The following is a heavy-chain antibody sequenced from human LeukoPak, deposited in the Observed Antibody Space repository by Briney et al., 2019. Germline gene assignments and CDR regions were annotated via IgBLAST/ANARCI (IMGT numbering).Heavy chain of an antibody. J-gene: IGHJ4*02. V-gene: IGHV3-23*01. CDR3: AKDWMIAFDY. CDR1: GFTFSSYA. CDR2: ISGSGGST. Sequence: PGGSLRLSCAASGFTFSSYAMSWVRQAPGKGLEWVSAISGSGGSTYYADSVKGRSTISRDNSKNTLYLQMNSLRAEDRAVYYCAKDWMIAFDYWGQGTLVTVSS. D-gene: IGHD2-21*01.